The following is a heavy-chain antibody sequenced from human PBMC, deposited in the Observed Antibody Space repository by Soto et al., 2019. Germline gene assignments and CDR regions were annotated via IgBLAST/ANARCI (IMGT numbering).Heavy chain of an antibody. Sequence: GASVKVSCKASGYTFSSYFISWVRQAPGQGLEWMGWISAYNGNTYYVKKFQGRLSMATDTTTSTAYMELRSLRSDDTAVYYCARESWQWLDYWGQGTRVTVSS. CDR3: ARESWQWLDY. J-gene: IGHJ4*02. D-gene: IGHD3-22*01. V-gene: IGHV1-18*01. CDR1: GYTFSSYF. CDR2: ISAYNGNT.